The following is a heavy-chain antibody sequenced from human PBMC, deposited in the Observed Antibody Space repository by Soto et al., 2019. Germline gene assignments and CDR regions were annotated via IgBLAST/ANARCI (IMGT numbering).Heavy chain of an antibody. CDR1: GGTFSSYA. CDR3: ARYSGSYGLTWFDP. CDR2: IIPIFGTA. D-gene: IGHD1-26*01. J-gene: IGHJ5*02. Sequence: QVQLVQSGAEVKKPGSSVKVSCKASGGTFSSYAISWVRQAPGQGLEWMGGIIPIFGTANYAQKFQGRVTITADESTSTAYRELSSLRSEDTAVYYCARYSGSYGLTWFDPWGQGTLVTVSS. V-gene: IGHV1-69*12.